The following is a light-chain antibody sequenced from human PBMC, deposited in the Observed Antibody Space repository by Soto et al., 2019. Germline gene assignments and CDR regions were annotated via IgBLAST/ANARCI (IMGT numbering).Light chain of an antibody. CDR1: QSVNIN. J-gene: IGKJ3*01. Sequence: EMVMTQSPATLSVSPGERATLSCRASQSVNINLAWYQQKPGQAPRLLIYGASTRATGIPARFSGSGSGTEFTLTISSLQSEDCAVYYCQQYNNWPPLFTFGPGTKVDIK. CDR3: QQYNNWPPLFT. CDR2: GAS. V-gene: IGKV3-15*01.